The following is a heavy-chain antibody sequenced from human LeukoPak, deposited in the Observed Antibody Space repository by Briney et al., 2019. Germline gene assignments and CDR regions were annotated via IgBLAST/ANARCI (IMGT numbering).Heavy chain of an antibody. D-gene: IGHD6-25*01. CDR1: GFTVSSNY. Sequence: GGSLRLSCAASGFTVSSNYMSWVRQAPGKGLEQVSVIYSGGDTYTADSVRGRFTISRDNSNNTLYLQMNILTAEDTAVYYCAAISYSGTWPVGCWGQGILVTVTA. V-gene: IGHV3-53*01. CDR2: IYSGGDT. J-gene: IGHJ4*02. CDR3: AAISYSGTWPVGC.